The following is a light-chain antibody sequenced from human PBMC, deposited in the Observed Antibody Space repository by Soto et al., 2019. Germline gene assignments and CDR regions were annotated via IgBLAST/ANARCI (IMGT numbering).Light chain of an antibody. CDR1: QDISSA. V-gene: IGKV1D-13*01. CDR3: QQVNDFPLT. CDR2: DAS. Sequence: IQLTQSPSSLSASAGDRVPITCRSGQDISSALAWYQQKPGKAPKLLLYDASSLDAGVPSRFSGSGSGTDFSLSTTSLRPEDFATYYCQQVNDFPLTCGGGPKVQIK. J-gene: IGKJ4*01.